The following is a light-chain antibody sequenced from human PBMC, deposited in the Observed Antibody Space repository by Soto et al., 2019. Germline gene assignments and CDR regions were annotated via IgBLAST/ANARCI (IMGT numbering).Light chain of an antibody. CDR2: AAS. V-gene: IGKV1-27*01. Sequence: DIQMTQSPSSLSASVGDRVTITCRARLPISNYLAWYQQKPGKIPNLLIYAASTLQAGVPSRFSGSGSGTDFNLTISSLQTEDVAAYYCQKYNSAPLTFDGGTKVEIK. CDR1: LPISNY. CDR3: QKYNSAPLT. J-gene: IGKJ4*01.